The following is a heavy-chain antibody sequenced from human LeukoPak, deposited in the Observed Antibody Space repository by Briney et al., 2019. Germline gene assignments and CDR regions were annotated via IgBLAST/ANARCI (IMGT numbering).Heavy chain of an antibody. J-gene: IGHJ4*02. Sequence: PGGSLRLSCAASGFTFSDYCMSWIRQAPGKGLEWVSYISSSGNSIYYADSVKGRFTISRDNAKNSLYLQMNSLRAEDTAVYYCARVGDRVAKAYDYWGQGTLVTVSS. D-gene: IGHD3-3*01. CDR2: ISSSGNSI. CDR3: ARVGDRVAKAYDY. V-gene: IGHV3-11*01. CDR1: GFTFSDYC.